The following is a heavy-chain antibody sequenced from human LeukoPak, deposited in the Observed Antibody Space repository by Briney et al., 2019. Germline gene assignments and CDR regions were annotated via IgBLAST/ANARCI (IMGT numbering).Heavy chain of an antibody. J-gene: IGHJ6*02. CDR1: GGSISSSS. Sequence: SETLSLTCTVSGGSISSSSWCWVRQDPGKRLEWIGYIYSSGSTNYNPSLKSRVTISVDTSKNQFSLKLSSVTAADTAVYYCARVDEGGYYYYGMDVWGQGTTVTVSS. CDR3: ARVDEGGYYYYGMDV. D-gene: IGHD3-16*01. V-gene: IGHV4-59*01. CDR2: IYSSGST.